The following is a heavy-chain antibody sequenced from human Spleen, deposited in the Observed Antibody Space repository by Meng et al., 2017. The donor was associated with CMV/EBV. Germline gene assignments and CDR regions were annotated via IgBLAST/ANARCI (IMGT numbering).Heavy chain of an antibody. J-gene: IGHJ6*02. CDR2: IYYSGST. Sequence: SETLSLTCNVSGGSINSYYWSWIRQPPGKGLEWIGYIYYSGSTYYNSSLKSRITISVDRSRSQFSLKASSVTAADTAVYYCARLGYFYYTLDVWGRGTTVTVSS. CDR3: ARLGYFYYTLDV. CDR1: GGSINSYY. V-gene: IGHV4-59*01.